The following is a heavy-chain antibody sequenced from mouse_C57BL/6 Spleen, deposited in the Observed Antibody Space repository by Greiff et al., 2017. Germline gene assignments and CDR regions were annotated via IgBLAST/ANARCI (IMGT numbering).Heavy chain of an antibody. CDR1: GYAFSSSW. CDR3: AEGNSPFAY. Sequence: QVHVKQSGPELVKPGASVKISCKASGYAFSSSWMNWVKQRPGKGLEWIGRIYPGDGDTNYNGKFKGKATLTADKSSSTAYMQLSSLTSEDSAVYFCAEGNSPFAYWGQGTLVTVSA. J-gene: IGHJ3*01. V-gene: IGHV1-82*01. CDR2: IYPGDGDT. D-gene: IGHD2-12*01.